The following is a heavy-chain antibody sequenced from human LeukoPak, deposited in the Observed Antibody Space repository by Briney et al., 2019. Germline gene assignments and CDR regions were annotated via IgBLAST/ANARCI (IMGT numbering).Heavy chain of an antibody. D-gene: IGHD3-16*01. V-gene: IGHV3-23*01. Sequence: PGGSLRLSCAASGFSFSTYAMSRVRQAPGKGLQWVSALIGSGDSTYFADSVKGRFTISRDNSKNTLYLQMNSLRVEDTAVYYCAKDWGRSRKDDAFDIWGQGTVVTASS. J-gene: IGHJ3*02. CDR3: AKDWGRSRKDDAFDI. CDR2: LIGSGDST. CDR1: GFSFSTYA.